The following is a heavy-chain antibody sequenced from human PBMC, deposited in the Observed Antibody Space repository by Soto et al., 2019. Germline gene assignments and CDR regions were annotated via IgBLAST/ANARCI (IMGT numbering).Heavy chain of an antibody. CDR1: GGSFIGYC. D-gene: IGHD3-10*01. CDR2: GYYSGST. J-gene: IGHJ5*02. Sequence: SETLSLTCAVYGGSFIGYCWSWIRQPPGKGLEWTGYGYYSGSTNYNPSLKSRVTISLDTSKNHFSLRLNSVTSADTAVYYCARGVYLSLVRTGWFDPWGQGTLGTVSS. V-gene: IGHV4-59*01. CDR3: ARGVYLSLVRTGWFDP.